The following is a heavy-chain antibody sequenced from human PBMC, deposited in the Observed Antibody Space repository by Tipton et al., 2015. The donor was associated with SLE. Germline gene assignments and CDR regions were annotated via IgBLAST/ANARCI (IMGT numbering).Heavy chain of an antibody. J-gene: IGHJ4*02. D-gene: IGHD3-10*01. V-gene: IGHV3-30*02. Sequence: GSLRLSCAASGFAFSSYGMHWVRQAPGKGLEWATFIRYDGTNKYYADSVKGRFTISRDNSKNTLYLQMNSLRAEDTAVYYCAKPSQGTGSSDYWGQGTLVTVSS. CDR2: IRYDGTNK. CDR3: AKPSQGTGSSDY. CDR1: GFAFSSYG.